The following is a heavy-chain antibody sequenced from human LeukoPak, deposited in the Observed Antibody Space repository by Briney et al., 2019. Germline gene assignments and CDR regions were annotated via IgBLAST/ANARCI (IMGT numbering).Heavy chain of an antibody. CDR2: VSGGGGTT. J-gene: IGHJ6*03. Sequence: PGGSLRLSCAASGFTFSSYAMSWVRQAPGKGLEWVSTVSGGGGTTYYADSVKGRFTISRDNSKNTLFLQMNSLRAEDTAVYYCARDPYNGSYGDDYYYYMDVWGKGTTVTISS. V-gene: IGHV3-23*01. D-gene: IGHD1-26*01. CDR1: GFTFSSYA. CDR3: ARDPYNGSYGDDYYYYMDV.